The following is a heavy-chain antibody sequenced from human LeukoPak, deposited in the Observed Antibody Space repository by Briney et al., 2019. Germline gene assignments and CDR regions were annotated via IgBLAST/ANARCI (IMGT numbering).Heavy chain of an antibody. J-gene: IGHJ3*02. CDR2: IYYSGST. CDR3: ARAEFGDGYNWVTDAFDI. CDR1: GGSISSYY. D-gene: IGHD5-24*01. Sequence: PSETLSLTCTVSGGSISSYYWSWIRQPPGKGLEWIGYIYYSGSTNYNPSLKGRVTISVDTSKNQFSLKLSSVTAADTAVYYCARAEFGDGYNWVTDAFDIWGQGTMVTVSS. V-gene: IGHV4-59*01.